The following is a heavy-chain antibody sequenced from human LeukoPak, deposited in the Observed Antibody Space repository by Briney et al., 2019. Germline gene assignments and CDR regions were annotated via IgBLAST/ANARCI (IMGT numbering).Heavy chain of an antibody. CDR1: GGSFSGYY. CDR2: IKYSGST. CDR3: AKDLEMATIGASFDY. J-gene: IGHJ4*02. Sequence: SETLSLTCAVYGGSFSGYYWSWIRQPPGKGLEWIGEIKYSGSTNHNPSLKSRVSISVDTSRNQFSLKLSSVTAADTAVYYCAKDLEMATIGASFDYWGQGTLVTVSS. D-gene: IGHD5-24*01. V-gene: IGHV4-34*01.